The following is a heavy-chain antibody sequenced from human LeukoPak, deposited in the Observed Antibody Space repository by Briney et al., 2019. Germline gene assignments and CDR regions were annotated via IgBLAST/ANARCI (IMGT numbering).Heavy chain of an antibody. CDR3: ASVQGHFDY. Sequence: SVKVSCKASGYTFTSYGISWVRQAPGQGLEWMGGIIPIFGTANYAQKFQGRVTITADESTSTAYMELSSLRSEDTAVYYCASVQGHFDYWGQGTLVTVSS. V-gene: IGHV1-69*13. J-gene: IGHJ4*02. CDR2: IIPIFGTA. CDR1: GYTFTSYG.